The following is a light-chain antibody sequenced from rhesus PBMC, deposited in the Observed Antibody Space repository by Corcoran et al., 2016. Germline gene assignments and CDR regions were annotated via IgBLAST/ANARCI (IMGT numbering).Light chain of an antibody. Sequence: DIQMTQSPSSLSASVGDTVTIPCRASQRSSSWLDWYQQKPGTAPTLLIYKASSLQSGVPSRFSGRGYGTDFTLTISSLQPEDFATFCFLPYSSSPWTFGPGTKVEIQ. CDR1: QRSSSW. V-gene: IGKV1-22*01. J-gene: IGKJ1*01. CDR2: KAS. CDR3: LPYSSSPWT.